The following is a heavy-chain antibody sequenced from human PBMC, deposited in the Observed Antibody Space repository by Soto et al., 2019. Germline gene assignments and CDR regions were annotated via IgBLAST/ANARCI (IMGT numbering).Heavy chain of an antibody. D-gene: IGHD4-17*01. J-gene: IGHJ4*02. V-gene: IGHV2-70*04. CDR1: GFSLTTHAMR. CDR2: IDRDDDK. Sequence: SGPPLVNPTQTLTLTCTFCGFSLTTHAMRVTWMRQPPGKAPEWLARIDRDDDKFYTTSLKSRLTTSKDTSKNQVVLTMTNMDPADTSTYYCARIGNDHGDSFDTWGQGTLVTVSS. CDR3: ARIGNDHGDSFDT.